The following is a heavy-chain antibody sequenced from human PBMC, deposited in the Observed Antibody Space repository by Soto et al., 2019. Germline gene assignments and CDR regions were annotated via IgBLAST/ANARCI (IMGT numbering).Heavy chain of an antibody. V-gene: IGHV4-39*01. CDR3: ASLYSSSWYDPLDY. CDR2: IYYSGST. J-gene: IGHJ4*02. D-gene: IGHD6-13*01. Sequence: SETLSLTCTVSGGSISSSSYYWGWIRQPPGKGLEWIGSIYYSGSTYYNPSLKSRVTISVDTSKNQFSLKLSSVTAADTAVYYCASLYSSSWYDPLDYWGQGTLVTVSS. CDR1: GGSISSSSYY.